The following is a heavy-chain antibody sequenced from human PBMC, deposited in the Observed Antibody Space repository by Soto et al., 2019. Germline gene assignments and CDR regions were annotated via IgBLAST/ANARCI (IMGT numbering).Heavy chain of an antibody. CDR1: GFTFSDHY. D-gene: IGHD2-15*01. V-gene: IGHV3-72*01. Sequence: EVQLLESGGGLVQPGGSLRLSCAASGFTFSDHYMDWVRQAPGKGLQWVGRTRDKAHSYTTEYAASVKGRFTVSRDDSKNSLFLQMNSLKTEDTAVYYCTRVSGGASDYFDYWGQGTLVTVSS. CDR3: TRVSGGASDYFDY. CDR2: TRDKAHSYTT. J-gene: IGHJ4*02.